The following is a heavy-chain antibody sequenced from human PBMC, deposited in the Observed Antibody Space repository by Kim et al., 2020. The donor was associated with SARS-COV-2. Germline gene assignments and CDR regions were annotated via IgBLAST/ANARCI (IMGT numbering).Heavy chain of an antibody. Sequence: SVKVSCKASGGTFNNHAISWVRQAPGQGLEWMGGIVPIFGSSNYAQKFQGRLTIAADESTSTAYMELTGLTSEDTAVYYCAGVRKLELRDYFDPWGQGTLVTVSS. D-gene: IGHD1-7*01. CDR1: GGTFNNHA. V-gene: IGHV1-69*13. CDR2: IVPIFGSS. CDR3: AGVRKLELRDYFDP. J-gene: IGHJ5*02.